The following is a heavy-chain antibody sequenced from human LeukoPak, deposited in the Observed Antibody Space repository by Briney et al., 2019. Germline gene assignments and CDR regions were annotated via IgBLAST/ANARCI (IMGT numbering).Heavy chain of an antibody. CDR2: IYYTGST. Sequence: PSETLSLTCTVSSGSISSNNYYWGWIRQPPGKGLEWIGSIYYTGSTFYNPSLKSRVTMSLDALKNQFTLKVTSVTATDTALYYWAVLVSYEVLTENFYKYYMDFWGKGTTVTVSS. V-gene: IGHV4-39*01. CDR3: AVLVSYEVLTENFYKYYMDF. J-gene: IGHJ6*03. CDR1: SGSISSNNYY. D-gene: IGHD3-9*01.